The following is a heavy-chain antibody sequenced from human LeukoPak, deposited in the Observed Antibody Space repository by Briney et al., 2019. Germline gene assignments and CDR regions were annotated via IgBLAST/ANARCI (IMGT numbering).Heavy chain of an antibody. CDR2: INPNSGGT. CDR3: ARVRYYYDSSGQGYYFDY. Sequence: ASVKVSCKASGGTFSSYAISWVRQAPGQGLEWMGRINPNSGGTNYAQKFQGRVTMTRDTSISTAYMELSRLRSDDTAVYYCARVRYYYDSSGQGYYFDYWGQGTLVTVSS. J-gene: IGHJ4*02. V-gene: IGHV1-2*06. D-gene: IGHD3-22*01. CDR1: GGTFSSYA.